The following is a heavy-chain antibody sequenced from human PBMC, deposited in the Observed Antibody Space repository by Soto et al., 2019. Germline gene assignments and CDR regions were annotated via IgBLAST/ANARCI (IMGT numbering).Heavy chain of an antibody. J-gene: IGHJ6*02. Sequence: QVQLVQSGAEVKKPGSSVKVFCKASGGTFSNYTISWVRQAPGQGLEWMGGIIPVFGTTDYEKKFQGRVTITADGSTSTEYMKLRSVRSADTSVYYCARSSPYIVVRKPTGNQAYYDMDVWGQRSKVTVS. CDR3: ARSSPYIVVRKPTGNQAYYDMDV. CDR2: IIPVFGTT. D-gene: IGHD2-2*01. CDR1: GGTFSNYT. V-gene: IGHV1-69*01.